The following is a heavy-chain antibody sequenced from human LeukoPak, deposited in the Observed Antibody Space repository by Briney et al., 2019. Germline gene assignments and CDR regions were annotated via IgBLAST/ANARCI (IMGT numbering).Heavy chain of an antibody. CDR1: GGSISSGRYY. CDR2: IYTSGST. CDR3: ARGLSRRDGYNRFDY. V-gene: IGHV4-61*02. Sequence: SQTLSLTCTVPGGSISSGRYYWRWIRQPAGKGLQRIERIYTSGSTNYSPSLKSRVTISVDTPKNQCSLKLSSVTAADTAVYYCARGLSRRDGYNRFDYWGQGTLVTVSS. D-gene: IGHD5-24*01. J-gene: IGHJ4*02.